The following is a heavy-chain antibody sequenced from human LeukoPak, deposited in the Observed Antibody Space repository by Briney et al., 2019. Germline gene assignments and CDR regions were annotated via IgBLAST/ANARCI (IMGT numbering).Heavy chain of an antibody. D-gene: IGHD2/OR15-2a*01. CDR3: ARENRGDFDY. Sequence: GGSLRLSCAASGFTFSSYSMNWVRQAPGKGLEWVSCITSSSSYIYYADSVKGRFTISRDNAKNSLYLQMSSLRAEDTAVYFCARENRGDFDYWGQGTLVTVSS. CDR2: ITSSSSYI. J-gene: IGHJ4*02. CDR1: GFTFSSYS. V-gene: IGHV3-21*01.